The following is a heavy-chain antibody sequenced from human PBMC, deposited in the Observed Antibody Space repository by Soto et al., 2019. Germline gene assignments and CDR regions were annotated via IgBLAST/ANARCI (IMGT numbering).Heavy chain of an antibody. V-gene: IGHV3-23*01. CDR3: AKDFRLAYCGGDCYSFDY. CDR1: GFTGSSYA. Sequence: GPLRLSCAASGFTGSSYAMSWVRQAPGKGLEWVSAISGSSGSTYYADSVKGRFTISRDNSKNTLYLQMNSLRAEDTAVYYCAKDFRLAYCGGDCYSFDYWGQGTLVTVS. J-gene: IGHJ4*02. D-gene: IGHD2-21*02. CDR2: ISGSSGST.